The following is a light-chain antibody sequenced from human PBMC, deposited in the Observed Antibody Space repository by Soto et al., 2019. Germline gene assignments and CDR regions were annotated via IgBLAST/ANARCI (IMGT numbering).Light chain of an antibody. CDR3: QEYGNAPAWT. CDR1: QSVSNSY. CDR2: GAS. J-gene: IGKJ1*01. V-gene: IGKV3-20*01. Sequence: MVLTQSPGTLSLSPVERATLSCRASQSVSNSYLSWYQQKPGQAPRLLIYGASSRATGIPDRFSGSGSGTDFTLTISRLEPENFAVYYCQEYGNAPAWTFGQGTQVDSK.